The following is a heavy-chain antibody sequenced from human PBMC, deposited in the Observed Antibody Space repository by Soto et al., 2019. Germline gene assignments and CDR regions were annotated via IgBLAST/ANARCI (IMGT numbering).Heavy chain of an antibody. Sequence: SETLSLTCTVSGGSISSGGYYWSWIRQHPGKGLEWIGYIYYSGSTYYNPSLKSRVTISVDTSKNQFSLKLSSVTAADTAVYYCARVWGDSSSWYGPVNWFDPWGQVTLVPVSS. D-gene: IGHD6-13*01. V-gene: IGHV4-31*03. CDR3: ARVWGDSSSWYGPVNWFDP. CDR2: IYYSGST. J-gene: IGHJ5*02. CDR1: GGSISSGGYY.